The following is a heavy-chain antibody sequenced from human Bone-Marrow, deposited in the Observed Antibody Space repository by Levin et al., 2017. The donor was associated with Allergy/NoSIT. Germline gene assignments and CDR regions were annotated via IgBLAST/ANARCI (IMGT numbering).Heavy chain of an antibody. V-gene: IGHV3-74*01. Sequence: GGSLRLSCTASGFTFSSYWMHWVRQAPGKGLVWVSRINSDGSSTSYADSVKGRFTISRDNAKNTLYLQMNSLRAEDTAVYYCARGGQVWLRPLDYWGQGTLVTVSS. J-gene: IGHJ4*02. CDR2: INSDGSST. D-gene: IGHD5-18*01. CDR1: GFTFSSYW. CDR3: ARGGQVWLRPLDY.